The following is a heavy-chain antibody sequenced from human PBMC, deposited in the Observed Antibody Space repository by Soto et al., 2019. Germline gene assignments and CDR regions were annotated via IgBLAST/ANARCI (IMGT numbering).Heavy chain of an antibody. Sequence: VQLVESGGGLVQPGGSLRLSCSASGFTFSSYAMHWVRQAPGKGLEYVSAISWNGGSTYYANSVKGRFTISRDNXNNTLYRQMSSLRAEDTAVYYCVNDVRGGSGNYFDYWGQGTLVTVSS. CDR2: ISWNGGST. D-gene: IGHD1-26*01. V-gene: IGHV3-64D*06. CDR1: GFTFSSYA. CDR3: VNDVRGGSGNYFDY. J-gene: IGHJ4*02.